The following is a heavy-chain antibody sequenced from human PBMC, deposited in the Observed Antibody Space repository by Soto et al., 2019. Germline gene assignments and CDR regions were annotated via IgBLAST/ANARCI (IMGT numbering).Heavy chain of an antibody. Sequence: QVQLVQSAAEVKKPGASVKVSCKASGYTFIRYGITWVRQAPGQGPEWMGWISPYNDYTIYAQKVQGRVTMTTDTSKRTVYMELRSLKSDDTAVYYCARGGYYDNNWGKLRHYGLDVWGQGTSVTVSS. CDR1: GYTFIRYG. D-gene: IGHD3-16*01. CDR2: ISPYNDYT. J-gene: IGHJ6*02. V-gene: IGHV1-18*01. CDR3: ARGGYYDNNWGKLRHYGLDV.